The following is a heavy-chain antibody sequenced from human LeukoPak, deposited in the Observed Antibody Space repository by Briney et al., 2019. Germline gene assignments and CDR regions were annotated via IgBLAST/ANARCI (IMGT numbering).Heavy chain of an antibody. V-gene: IGHV1-46*01. J-gene: IGHJ4*02. D-gene: IGHD3-10*01. CDR1: GYTFTCYY. CDR3: ARESTSGFDY. CDR2: INPSGGST. Sequence: GTSVKVSCTASGYTFTCYYMHWGRQPPGQGLEWMGIINPSGGSTSYAQKFQGRVTMTRDTSTSTVYMELSSLRSEDTAVYYCARESTSGFDYWGQGTLVTVSS.